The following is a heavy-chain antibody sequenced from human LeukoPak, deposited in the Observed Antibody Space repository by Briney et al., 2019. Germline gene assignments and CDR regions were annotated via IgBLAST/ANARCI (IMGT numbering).Heavy chain of an antibody. CDR2: IYYSGST. J-gene: IGHJ4*02. Sequence: SETLSLTCTVSGGSISSYYWGWIRQPPGKGLEWIGYIYYSGSTNYNPSLKSRVTISVDTSKNQFSLKLSSVTAADTAVYYCARRGYSSSWGGYYFDYWGQGTLVTVSS. D-gene: IGHD6-13*01. CDR1: GGSISSYY. V-gene: IGHV4-59*08. CDR3: ARRGYSSSWGGYYFDY.